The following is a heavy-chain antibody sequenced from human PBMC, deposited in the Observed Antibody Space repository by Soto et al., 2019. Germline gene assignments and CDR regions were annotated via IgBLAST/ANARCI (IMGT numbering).Heavy chain of an antibody. D-gene: IGHD3-22*01. CDR1: GFTFSSYA. Sequence: QTGGSLRLSCAASGFTFSSYAMHWVRQAPGKGLEWVAVISYDGSNKYYADSVKGRFTISRDNSKNTLYLQMNSLRAEDTAVYYCASLSSGYTPWGQGTLVTVSS. J-gene: IGHJ5*02. V-gene: IGHV3-30-3*01. CDR3: ASLSSGYTP. CDR2: ISYDGSNK.